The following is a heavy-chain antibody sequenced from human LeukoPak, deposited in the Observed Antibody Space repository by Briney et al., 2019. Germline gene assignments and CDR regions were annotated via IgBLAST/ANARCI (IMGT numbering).Heavy chain of an antibody. V-gene: IGHV3-30*18. CDR3: AKLPPMVPGEGFDY. CDR1: GFTFSSYA. D-gene: IGHD3-10*01. CDR2: ISYDGSNK. Sequence: GGSLRLSCAASGFTFSSYAMHWVRQAPGKGLEWVAVISYDGSNKYYADSVKGRFTISRDNSKNTLYLQMNSLRAEDTAVYYCAKLPPMVPGEGFDYWGQGTLVTVSS. J-gene: IGHJ4*02.